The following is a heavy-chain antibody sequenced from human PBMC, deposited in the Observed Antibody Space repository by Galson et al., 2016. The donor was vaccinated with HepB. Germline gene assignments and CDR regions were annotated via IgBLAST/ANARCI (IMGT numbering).Heavy chain of an antibody. V-gene: IGHV4-39*01. CDR3: ARLPSKTSLDY. CDR1: GGSINDNNYY. Sequence: ETLSLTCSVSGGSINDNNYYWVWIRQTPLKGLEWTASIYYSAKTYYNPSLKSRVTISIDTSKNQFSLRLISGTAADTAVYYCARLPSKTSLDYWGQGSLVTVSS. J-gene: IGHJ4*02. CDR2: IYYSAKT.